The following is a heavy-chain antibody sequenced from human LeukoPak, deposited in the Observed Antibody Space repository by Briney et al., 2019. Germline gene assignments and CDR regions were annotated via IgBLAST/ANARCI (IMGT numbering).Heavy chain of an antibody. CDR2: ISGSGGST. Sequence: GSLRLSCAASGFTFSSYAMSWVRQAPGKGLEWVSAISGSGGSTYYADSVKGRFTISRDNAKNTLYLQMNSLRAEDTAVYYCARGFRGGSGSYYKYYYYGMDVWGKGTTVTVSS. J-gene: IGHJ6*04. D-gene: IGHD3-10*01. CDR1: GFTFSSYA. V-gene: IGHV3-23*01. CDR3: ARGFRGGSGSYYKYYYYGMDV.